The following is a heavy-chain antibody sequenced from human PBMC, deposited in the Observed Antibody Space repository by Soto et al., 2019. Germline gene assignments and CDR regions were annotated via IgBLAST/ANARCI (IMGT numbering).Heavy chain of an antibody. Sequence: GGSLRLSCAASGFNFENYGMHWVRQAPGKGLEWVAVISYDGVKQYYGDSVKGRFTISRDDARNSLYLQMNSLRAEDTAVYYRAREEVSRPNTYHGLDVWGQGTTVTVSS. J-gene: IGHJ6*02. V-gene: IGHV3-30*03. CDR1: GFNFENYG. CDR3: AREEVSRPNTYHGLDV. CDR2: ISYDGVKQ.